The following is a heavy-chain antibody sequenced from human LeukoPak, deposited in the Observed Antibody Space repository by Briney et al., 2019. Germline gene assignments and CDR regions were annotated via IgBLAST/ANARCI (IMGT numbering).Heavy chain of an antibody. Sequence: PSETLSLTCTVSGGSISHSYWMFIRQPPGKGLEWIGYISYVGATDYSPSLQSRVSISLDTSKKQFSLKLHSVTAADTAVYYCVGWDVEGPMAYYYHYWGQGTLVTVSS. CDR1: GGSISHSY. CDR2: ISYVGAT. D-gene: IGHD1-26*01. J-gene: IGHJ4*02. V-gene: IGHV4-59*01. CDR3: VGWDVEGPMAYYYHY.